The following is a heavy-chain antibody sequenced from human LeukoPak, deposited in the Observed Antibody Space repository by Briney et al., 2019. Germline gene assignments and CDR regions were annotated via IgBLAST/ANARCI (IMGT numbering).Heavy chain of an antibody. D-gene: IGHD4-17*01. J-gene: IGHJ6*02. CDR2: ISSSGSTI. CDR3: ARDDYGDYLGGLDV. Sequence: PGGSLRLSCAASGFTFSDYYMSWIRQAPGKGLEWVSYISSSGSTIYYAASLQGRFTFSSHNAKQSLYLQMSGLRAEDTAVYYCARDDYGDYLGGLDVWGQGNTVTVSS. CDR1: GFTFSDYY. V-gene: IGHV3-11*01.